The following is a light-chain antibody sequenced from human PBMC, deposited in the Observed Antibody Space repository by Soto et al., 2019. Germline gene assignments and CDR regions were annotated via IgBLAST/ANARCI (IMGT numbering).Light chain of an antibody. CDR1: QSVSNY. CDR3: QKFNSVPT. Sequence: IVLTQSPATLSLSPGARATLSCRAGQSVSNYLAWYQQKPGQAPRLLIYDTFNRATGIPARFSGSGSGTDFTLTISSLEPEDVATYYCQKFNSVPTFGGGTKVEI. J-gene: IGKJ4*01. V-gene: IGKV3-11*01. CDR2: DTF.